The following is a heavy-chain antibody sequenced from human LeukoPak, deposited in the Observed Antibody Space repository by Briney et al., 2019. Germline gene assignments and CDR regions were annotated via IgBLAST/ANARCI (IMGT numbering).Heavy chain of an antibody. J-gene: IGHJ4*02. V-gene: IGHV3-21*01. Sequence: MSGGSRRLSCAASGFTFSSYSMNWVRQAPGKGLEWVSSISSSSSYIYYADSVKGRFTISRDNAKNSLYLQMNSLRAEDTAVYYCARVMVYSYGYFDYWGQGTLITVSS. D-gene: IGHD5-18*01. CDR2: ISSSSSYI. CDR1: GFTFSSYS. CDR3: ARVMVYSYGYFDY.